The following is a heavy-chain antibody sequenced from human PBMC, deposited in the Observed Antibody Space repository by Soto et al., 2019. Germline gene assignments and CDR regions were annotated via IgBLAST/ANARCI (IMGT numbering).Heavy chain of an antibody. D-gene: IGHD3-16*01. J-gene: IGHJ6*02. CDR2: IYYSGST. Sequence: PSETLSLTCTVSGVSISSISYYWGWIRQPPGKGLEWIGSIYYSGSTYYNPSLKSRVTISVDTSKNQFSLKLSSVTAADTAVYYCARRGRGLYYYYGMDVWGQGTTVTVSS. CDR1: GVSISSISYY. V-gene: IGHV4-39*01. CDR3: ARRGRGLYYYYGMDV.